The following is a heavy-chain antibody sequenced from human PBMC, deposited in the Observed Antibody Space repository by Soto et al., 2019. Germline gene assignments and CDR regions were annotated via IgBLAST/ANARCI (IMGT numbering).Heavy chain of an antibody. CDR2: ISSSTSTI. CDR3: ARSSGWDPVTG. D-gene: IGHD6-19*01. V-gene: IGHV3-48*02. Sequence: PGGSLRLSCAAAGFTFSSYSMNWFRQAPGKRVEWVSYISSSTSTIYYAASVKGRFTISRDNAKTSLYLQINSLIDENTAVYYCARSSGWDPVTGWGQGTLVTVSS. J-gene: IGHJ4*02. CDR1: GFTFSSYS.